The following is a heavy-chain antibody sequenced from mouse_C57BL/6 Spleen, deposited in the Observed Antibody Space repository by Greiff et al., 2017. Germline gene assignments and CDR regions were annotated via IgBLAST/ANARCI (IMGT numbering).Heavy chain of an antibody. CDR1: GYTFTDYY. CDR2: INPNNGGT. J-gene: IGHJ3*01. CDR3: ARGRTGEVAY. D-gene: IGHD4-1*01. Sequence: EVQLQQSGPELVKPGASVKISCKASGYTFTDYYMNWVKQSHGKSLEWIGDINPNNGGTSYNQKFKGKATLTVDKSSSTAYMELRSLTSEDSAVYYCARGRTGEVAYWGQGTLVTVSA. V-gene: IGHV1-26*01.